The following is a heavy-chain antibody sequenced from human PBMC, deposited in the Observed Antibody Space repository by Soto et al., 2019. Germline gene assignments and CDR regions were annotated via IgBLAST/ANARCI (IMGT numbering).Heavy chain of an antibody. CDR3: ARDRTHHEIYGCY. J-gene: IGHJ4*02. CDR1: AVTFTSYF. Sequence: ASVKVSCKAPAVTFTSYFMHWVRQAPGHGLEWIGLINPNGGSTKFAQTFQGRVTMTGDTSTSTVYMELRSLRSDDTAVYYCARDRTHHEIYGCYWGQGTLVTVSS. V-gene: IGHV1-46*01. D-gene: IGHD4-17*01. CDR2: INPNGGST.